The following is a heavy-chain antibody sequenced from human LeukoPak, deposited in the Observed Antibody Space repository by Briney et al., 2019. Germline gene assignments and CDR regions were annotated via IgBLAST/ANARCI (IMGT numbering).Heavy chain of an antibody. CDR3: ARSGSSWYGDYWYYYMDV. J-gene: IGHJ6*03. D-gene: IGHD6-13*01. Sequence: GGSLRLSCAASGFTFSTYWMSWVRQAPGKGLEWVANIKQDGSEKFYVDSVKGRFTISRDNAKNSLYLQMNSLRAEDTAVYYCARSGSSWYGDYWYYYMDVWGKGTTVTVSS. V-gene: IGHV3-7*01. CDR1: GFTFSTYW. CDR2: IKQDGSEK.